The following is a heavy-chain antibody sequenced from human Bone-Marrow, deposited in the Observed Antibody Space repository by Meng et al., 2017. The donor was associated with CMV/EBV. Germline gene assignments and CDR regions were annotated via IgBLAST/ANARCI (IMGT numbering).Heavy chain of an antibody. D-gene: IGHD6-6*01. CDR1: GGSSSSSSSY. V-gene: IGHV4-39*07. CDR3: ARGIAARPGWFDP. Sequence: QRQLNESGPGRVKPWQTLSLTCPVFGGSSSSSSSYWGWIRQHPGKGLEWIGSIYYSGSTYYNPSLKSRVTISVDTSKNQFSLKLSSVTAADTAVYYCARGIAARPGWFDPWGQGTLVTVSS. CDR2: IYYSGST. J-gene: IGHJ5*02.